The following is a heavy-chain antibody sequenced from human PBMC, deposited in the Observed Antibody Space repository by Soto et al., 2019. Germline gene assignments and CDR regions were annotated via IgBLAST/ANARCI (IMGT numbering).Heavy chain of an antibody. V-gene: IGHV1-18*04. CDR3: ARDEGLRPSPYYSYYGMQV. Sequence: ASVKVSCKASGYTFTSYGISWVRQAPGQGREWMGWISAYNGNTNYAQKLQGRVTMTTDTSTSTAYMELRSLRSDDTAVYYCARDEGLRPSPYYSYYGMQVWGQGTTVNVSS. CDR1: GYTFTSYG. CDR2: ISAYNGNT. J-gene: IGHJ6*01.